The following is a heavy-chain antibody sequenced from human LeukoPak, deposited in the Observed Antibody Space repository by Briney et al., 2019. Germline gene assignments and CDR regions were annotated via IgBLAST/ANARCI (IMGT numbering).Heavy chain of an antibody. Sequence: PSETLSLTCTVSGGPISSYYWSWIRQPPGKGLELIGYIYYSGSTYHNPSLKSRVTISVDTSKNQFSLKLSSVTAADTAVYYCARGEYSYGFGPFGYWGQGTLVTVSS. CDR3: ARGEYSYGFGPFGY. J-gene: IGHJ4*02. CDR1: GGPISSYY. D-gene: IGHD5-18*01. CDR2: IYYSGST. V-gene: IGHV4-59*01.